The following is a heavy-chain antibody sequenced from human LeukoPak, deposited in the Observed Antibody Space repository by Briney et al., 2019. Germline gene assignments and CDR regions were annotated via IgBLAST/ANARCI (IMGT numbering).Heavy chain of an antibody. Sequence: GGSLTLSCAASGFAFSSYGMNWVRHAPGKGLERVSGISVSGVTTHYADSATGRVTISRCNYNNKLYLHLNIQRLDDADTHYADSAKGRFTISRGNSKNTLYLQMNSLRADDTAVYYCAKGWTKYCTGGNCYSPLYYFDYWGQGTLVTVSS. CDR3: DSAKGRFTISRGNSKNTLYLQMNSLRADDTAVYYCAKGWTKYCTGGNCYSPLYYFDY. CDR1: GFAFSSYG. V-gene: IGHV3-23*01. D-gene: IGHD3-10*01. J-gene: IGHJ4*02. CDR2: ISVSGVTT.